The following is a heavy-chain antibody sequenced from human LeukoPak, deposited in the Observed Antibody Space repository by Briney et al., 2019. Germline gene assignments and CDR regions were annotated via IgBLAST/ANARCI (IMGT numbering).Heavy chain of an antibody. J-gene: IGHJ5*02. Sequence: SQTLSLTCAVSGGSISSRGFSWSWIRQPPGKGLEWIGYNSGNTYYSPSLRGRISISVDTSKNQLSLNLSSVTAADTAVYYCATAFDGRGILALAPWGQGTLVTVSS. D-gene: IGHD2/OR15-2a*01. CDR2: YNSGNT. CDR3: ATAFDGRGILALAP. V-gene: IGHV4-30-4*07. CDR1: GGSISSRGFS.